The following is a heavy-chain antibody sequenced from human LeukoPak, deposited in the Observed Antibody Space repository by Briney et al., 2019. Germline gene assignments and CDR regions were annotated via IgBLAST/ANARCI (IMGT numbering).Heavy chain of an antibody. D-gene: IGHD7-27*01. CDR3: ARGANWGSPDY. J-gene: IGHJ4*02. Sequence: SETLSLTCTVSGGSISSYYWSWIRQSPGKGLEWIGYIYYSGTTSYNPSLKSRVTISLDTSKNQFSLKLSSVTTADTAVYYCARGANWGSPDYWGQGTLVTVSS. CDR2: IYYSGTT. CDR1: GGSISSYY. V-gene: IGHV4-59*01.